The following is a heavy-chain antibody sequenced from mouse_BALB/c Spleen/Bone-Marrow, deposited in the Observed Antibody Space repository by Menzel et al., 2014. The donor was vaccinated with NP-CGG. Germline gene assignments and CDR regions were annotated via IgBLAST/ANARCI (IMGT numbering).Heavy chain of an antibody. V-gene: IGHV1-4*01. Sequence: VHLVESGAELVRPGASVKMSCKASGYTFTSYTMHWVKQRPGQGLEWIGYINPSSGYTNYNQKFKDKATLTADKSSSTAYMQLSSLTSEDSAVYYCARDWTIPFAYWGQGTLVTVSA. CDR3: ARDWTIPFAY. D-gene: IGHD1-1*02. J-gene: IGHJ3*01. CDR2: INPSSGYT. CDR1: GYTFTSYT.